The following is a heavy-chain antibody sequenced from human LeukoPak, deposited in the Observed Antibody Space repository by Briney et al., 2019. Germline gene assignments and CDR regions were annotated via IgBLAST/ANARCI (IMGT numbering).Heavy chain of an antibody. CDR1: GYTFTGYY. CDR3: ARVSSVVVTAIRYWYVDL. V-gene: IGHV1-8*03. D-gene: IGHD2-21*02. CDR2: MNPNSGNT. J-gene: IGHJ2*01. Sequence: GASVKVSCKASGYTFTGYYMHWVRQAPGQGLEWMGWMNPNSGNTGYAQKFQGRVTITRNTSISTAYMELSSLRSEDTAVYYCARVSSVVVTAIRYWYVDLWGRGTLVTVSS.